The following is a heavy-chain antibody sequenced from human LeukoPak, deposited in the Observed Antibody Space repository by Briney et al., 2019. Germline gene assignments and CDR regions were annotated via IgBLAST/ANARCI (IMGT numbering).Heavy chain of an antibody. D-gene: IGHD6-19*01. CDR2: IYYSGST. CDR1: GGSISSGGYY. V-gene: IGHV4-31*03. J-gene: IGHJ4*02. CDR3: ARLYSSGWYSPFDY. Sequence: SETLSLTCTVSGGSISSGGYYWSWIRQLPGKGLEWIGYIYYSGSTYYNPSLKSRVTISVDTSKNQFSLKLSSVTAADTAVYYCARLYSSGWYSPFDYWGQGTLVTVSS.